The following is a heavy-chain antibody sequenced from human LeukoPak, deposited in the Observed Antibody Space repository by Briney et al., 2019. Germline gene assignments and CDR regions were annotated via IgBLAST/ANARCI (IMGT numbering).Heavy chain of an antibody. Sequence: ASVKVSCKVSGYTLTELSMHWVRQAPGKGLQWMGGFDPEDGETIYAQKFQGRVTVTEDTSTDTAYMELSSLRSEDTAVYYCARSSIIAAAGPYYFDYWGQGTLVTVSS. V-gene: IGHV1-24*01. J-gene: IGHJ4*02. D-gene: IGHD6-13*01. CDR3: ARSSIIAAAGPYYFDY. CDR1: GYTLTELS. CDR2: FDPEDGET.